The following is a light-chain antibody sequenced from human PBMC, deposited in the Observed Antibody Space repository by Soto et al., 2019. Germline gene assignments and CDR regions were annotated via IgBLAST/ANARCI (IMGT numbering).Light chain of an antibody. CDR1: SSTVGGFNV. J-gene: IGLJ1*01. V-gene: IGLV2-23*01. Sequence: QSVLTQPASVSGSPGQSITISCTGTSSTVGGFNVVSWYQQHPGKAPQVIIYEGIKRPSGVSNRFSGSNSGCTAALTISGLQAEDEADYYCCSYVGATTHVFGTGTKVTVL. CDR2: EGI. CDR3: CSYVGATTHV.